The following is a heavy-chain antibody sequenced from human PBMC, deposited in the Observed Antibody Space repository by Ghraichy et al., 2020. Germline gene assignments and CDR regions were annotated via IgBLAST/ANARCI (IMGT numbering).Heavy chain of an antibody. V-gene: IGHV3-53*01. CDR1: GFTVSSNY. CDR2: IYSGGST. J-gene: IGHJ3*02. CDR3: ARFGSGADAFDI. Sequence: GASLRLSCAASGFTVSSNYMSWVRQAPGKGLEWVSVIYSGGSTYYEDSVKSRFTISRDNSKNTLYLQMNSLRAEDTAVDYCARFGSGADAFDIWGQGTMVTVSS. D-gene: IGHD3-10*01.